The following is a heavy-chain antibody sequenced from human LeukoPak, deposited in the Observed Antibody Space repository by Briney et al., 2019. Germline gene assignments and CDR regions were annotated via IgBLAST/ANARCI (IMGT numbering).Heavy chain of an antibody. Sequence: GASVKVSCKASGYTFTSYDINWVRQATGQGLEWMGWMNPNSGNTDYAQKFQGRVTMTRNTSISTAYMELSSLRSEDTAVYYCARGPLTYYDYVWGSYRNAFDIWGQGTMVTVSS. D-gene: IGHD3-16*02. CDR2: MNPNSGNT. CDR3: ARGPLTYYDYVWGSYRNAFDI. CDR1: GYTFTSYD. V-gene: IGHV1-8*01. J-gene: IGHJ3*02.